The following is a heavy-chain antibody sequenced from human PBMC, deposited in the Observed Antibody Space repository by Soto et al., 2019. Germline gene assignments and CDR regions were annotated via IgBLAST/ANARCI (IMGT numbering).Heavy chain of an antibody. CDR2: IYYSGST. CDR1: GGSINTGGYY. D-gene: IGHD3-22*01. J-gene: IGHJ5*02. CDR3: ARDDRGVVVP. V-gene: IGHV4-31*03. Sequence: QVQLQESGPGLVKPSQTLSLTCTVSGGSINTGGYYWSWIRQHPGKGLEWIGYIYYSGSTYYNPSLQRRVTISLDPSKNQSSLKLSSVTAADTAVYYCARDDRGVVVPWGQGALVTVSS.